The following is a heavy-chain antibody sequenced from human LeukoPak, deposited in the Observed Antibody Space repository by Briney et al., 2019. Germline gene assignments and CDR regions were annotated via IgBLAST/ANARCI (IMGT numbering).Heavy chain of an antibody. Sequence: ASVKVSFKASGGTFSSYAISWVRQAPGQGLEWMGGIIPIFGRANYAQKFQGRVTLTTDESTSTAYMELSSLRSEDTAVYYCAINVITMVRGVIRSEYYFDYWGQGTLVTVSS. CDR2: IIPIFGRA. CDR1: GGTFSSYA. J-gene: IGHJ4*02. CDR3: AINVITMVRGVIRSEYYFDY. V-gene: IGHV1-69*05. D-gene: IGHD3-10*01.